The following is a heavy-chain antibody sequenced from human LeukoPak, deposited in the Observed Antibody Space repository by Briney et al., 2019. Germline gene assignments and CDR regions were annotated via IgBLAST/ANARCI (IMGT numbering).Heavy chain of an antibody. Sequence: GGSPRLSCAASGFTLNTYWMSWVRQAPGKGLEWVANIKQDGSEKYYVDSVKGRFTISRDSAKNSLYLQMNSLRAEDTAVYYCARDIVVVPVAIYFDSWGQGTLVTVSS. CDR1: GFTLNTYW. CDR3: ARDIVVVPVAIYFDS. CDR2: IKQDGSEK. J-gene: IGHJ4*02. V-gene: IGHV3-7*03. D-gene: IGHD2-2*01.